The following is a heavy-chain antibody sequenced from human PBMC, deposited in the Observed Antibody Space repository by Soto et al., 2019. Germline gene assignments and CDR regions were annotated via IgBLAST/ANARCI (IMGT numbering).Heavy chain of an antibody. CDR3: ARGKGMEENYYYYGMDI. CDR2: LNGGTGQT. D-gene: IGHD1-1*01. V-gene: IGHV1-3*01. CDR1: GYTFSTYA. Sequence: GASVKVSCKVSGYTFSTYAIHWVRQAPGQSLEWMGWLNGGTGQTRYSQRFQDRVTITRDTSASTAYMEVSSLRPEDTAVYYCARGKGMEENYYYYGMDIWGQGPTVTDSS. J-gene: IGHJ6*02.